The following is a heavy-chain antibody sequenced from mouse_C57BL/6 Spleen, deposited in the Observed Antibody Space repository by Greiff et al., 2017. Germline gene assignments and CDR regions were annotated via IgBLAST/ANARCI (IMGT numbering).Heavy chain of an antibody. CDR2: IDPEDGET. CDR3: ARNGPYYAMDY. CDR1: GFNIKDYY. J-gene: IGHJ4*01. V-gene: IGHV14-2*01. Sequence: VQLQQSGAELVKPGASVKLSCTASGFNIKDYYMHWVKQRTEQGLEWIGRIDPEDGETKYAAKFQGQATITADTSSNTAYLQLSSLTSEDTAVYYCARNGPYYAMDYWGQGTSVTVSS. D-gene: IGHD1-1*02.